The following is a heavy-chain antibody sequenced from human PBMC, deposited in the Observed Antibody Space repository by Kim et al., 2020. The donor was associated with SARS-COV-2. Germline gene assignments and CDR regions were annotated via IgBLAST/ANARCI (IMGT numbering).Heavy chain of an antibody. CDR1: GGSVSSGSYY. D-gene: IGHD3-22*01. J-gene: IGHJ6*01. Sequence: SETLSLTCNVSGGSVSSGSYYWSWIRQPPGKGLEWIGYIYYSGSTNYNPSLKSRVTISVDTSKNQFSLELNSVTAADTAMYYCARGYYYDSSGYYY. CDR3: ARGYYYDSSGYYY. CDR2: IYYSGST. V-gene: IGHV4-61*01.